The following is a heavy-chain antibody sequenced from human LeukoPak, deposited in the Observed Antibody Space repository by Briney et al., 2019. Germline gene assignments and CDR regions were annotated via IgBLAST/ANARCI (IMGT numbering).Heavy chain of an antibody. D-gene: IGHD3-10*01. CDR3: ARTGQPEY. Sequence: GASVKVSCKVSGYTFNSYGISWVRQAPGQGLEWMGWISTYNGNTNYAQNLQGRVTMTTDTSTSTAYMGLRSLRSDDTAVYYCARTGQPEYWGQGTLVTVSS. V-gene: IGHV1-18*01. CDR1: GYTFNSYG. J-gene: IGHJ4*02. CDR2: ISTYNGNT.